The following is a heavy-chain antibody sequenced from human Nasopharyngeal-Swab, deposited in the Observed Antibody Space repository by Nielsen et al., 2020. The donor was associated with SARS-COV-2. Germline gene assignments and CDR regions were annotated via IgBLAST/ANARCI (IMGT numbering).Heavy chain of an antibody. V-gene: IGHV4-59*01. Sequence: SDLLSPTFTAPGGPTSTYLCSWSCQLPGKGLEWFGFFYYSGSTNYNPSLKSRVTISVDTLKNQFSLNLSPVTAADTAVYYCAKVWYCSSTSCYPTALDAFDIWGQGTMVTVSS. J-gene: IGHJ3*02. CDR3: AKVWYCSSTSCYPTALDAFDI. D-gene: IGHD2-2*01. CDR1: GGPTSTYL. CDR2: FYYSGST.